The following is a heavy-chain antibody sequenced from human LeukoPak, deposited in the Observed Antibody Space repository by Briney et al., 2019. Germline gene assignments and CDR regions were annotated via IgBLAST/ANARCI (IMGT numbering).Heavy chain of an antibody. D-gene: IGHD3-3*01. Sequence: ASVKVSCKASGYTFTSYGISWVRQAPGQGLEWMGWISAYNGNTNYAQKLQGRVTMTTDTSTSTAYMELRSLRSDDTAVYYCARGEYDLWSGTLIDYWGQGTLVTVSS. V-gene: IGHV1-18*01. J-gene: IGHJ4*02. CDR2: ISAYNGNT. CDR1: GYTFTSYG. CDR3: ARGEYDLWSGTLIDY.